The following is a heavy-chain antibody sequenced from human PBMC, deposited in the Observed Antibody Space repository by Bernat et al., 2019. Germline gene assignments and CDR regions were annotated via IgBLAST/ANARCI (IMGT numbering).Heavy chain of an antibody. J-gene: IGHJ6*03. D-gene: IGHD2-15*01. CDR3: AGEVVVVVAATPGYDYCYYYMDV. CDR2: ISAYNGNT. V-gene: IGHV1-18*01. CDR1: GYTFTSYG. Sequence: QVQLVQSGAEVKKPGASVKVPCKASGYTFTSYGISWVRQAPGQGLEWMGWISAYNGNTNYAQKLQGRITMTTDTHTSTAYMEQRSLRADDTAVYYCAGEVVVVVAATPGYDYCYYYMDVWGKGTTVTVSS.